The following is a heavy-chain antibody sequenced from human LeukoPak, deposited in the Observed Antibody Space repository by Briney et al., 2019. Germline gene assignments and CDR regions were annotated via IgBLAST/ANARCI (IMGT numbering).Heavy chain of an antibody. CDR1: GYTFTRYD. V-gene: IGHV1-8*01. D-gene: IGHD4-17*01. Sequence: ASVKVSCKASGYTFTRYDINWVRQATGQGLEWMGWMNPSRGNTGYAQKFQGRVTMTRSTSISTAYMELNSLRSEDTAVYYCATASTVTTERGSVVRAFDIWGQGTMVTVPS. CDR3: ATASTVTTERGSVVRAFDI. J-gene: IGHJ3*02. CDR2: MNPSRGNT.